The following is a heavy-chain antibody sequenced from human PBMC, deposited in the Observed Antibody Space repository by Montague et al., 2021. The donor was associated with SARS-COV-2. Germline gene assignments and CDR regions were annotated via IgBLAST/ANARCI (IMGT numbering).Heavy chain of an antibody. J-gene: IGHJ4*02. CDR1: GDSISSSSYY. Sequence: SETLSLTCTVSGDSISSSSYYWGWIRQPPGKGLEWIGNKHYSGITYNNPSLKNRVTMSVDTSKNQFSLKRSSVTAADTAVYYCVRDGYTHVDYWGQGTLVTVSS. V-gene: IGHV4-39*02. CDR2: KHYSGIT. CDR3: VRDGYTHVDY. D-gene: IGHD5-24*01.